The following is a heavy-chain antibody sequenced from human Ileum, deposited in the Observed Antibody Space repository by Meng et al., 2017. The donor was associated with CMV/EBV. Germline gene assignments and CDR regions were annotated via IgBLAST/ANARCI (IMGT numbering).Heavy chain of an antibody. CDR2: ISYTGST. CDR3: ARRWSGNDY. D-gene: IGHD5-24*01. CDR1: GDSITDYY. J-gene: IGHJ4*02. V-gene: IGHV4-59*01. Sequence: LSITCSVSGDSITDYYWAWIRQAPGNGLEYIAEISYTGSTTYSPSLKSRLTISMDTSKNQFSLKLSSVTAADTAMYFCARRWSGNDYWGQGTLVTVSS.